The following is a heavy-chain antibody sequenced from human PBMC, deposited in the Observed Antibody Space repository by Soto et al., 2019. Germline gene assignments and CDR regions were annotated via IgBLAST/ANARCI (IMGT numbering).Heavy chain of an antibody. V-gene: IGHV1-18*04. CDR2: ISAYNGNT. CDR1: GYTFTSYG. J-gene: IGHJ4*02. CDR3: ARGAYYYSSGYYPVLVDYFDY. D-gene: IGHD3-22*01. Sequence: ASVKVSCKASGYTFTSYGISWVRQAPGQGLEWMGWISAYNGNTNYAQKLQGRVTMTTDTSTSTAYMELRSLRSDDTAVYYCARGAYYYSSGYYPVLVDYFDYWGQGTLVTVS.